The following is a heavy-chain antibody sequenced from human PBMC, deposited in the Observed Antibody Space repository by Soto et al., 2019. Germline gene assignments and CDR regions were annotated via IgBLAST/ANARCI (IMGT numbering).Heavy chain of an antibody. CDR1: GGSISSSSYY. D-gene: IGHD3-3*01. CDR3: ARGRDGFSGTY. J-gene: IGHJ4*02. CDR2: IYYSGST. Sequence: QLQLQESGPGLVKPSETLSLTCTVSGGSISSSSYYWGWIRQPPGKGLEWIGSIYYSGSTYYNPSLKSRVTISGDTSKNQFSLKLSSVTAADTAVYYCARGRDGFSGTYWGQGTLVTVSS. V-gene: IGHV4-39*01.